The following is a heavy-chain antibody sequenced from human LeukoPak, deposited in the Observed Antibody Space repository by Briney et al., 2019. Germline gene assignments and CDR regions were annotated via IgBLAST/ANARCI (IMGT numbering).Heavy chain of an antibody. D-gene: IGHD2-2*01. Sequence: GGSLRLSCAASGFTFSSYAMSWVRQAPGKGLEWVSAISGSGGSTYYADSVKGRFTISRDNSKNTLYLQMNSLRAEDTAVYYCAKSVWDIVVVPAALDYWGQGTLVTVSS. J-gene: IGHJ4*02. CDR3: AKSVWDIVVVPAALDY. CDR2: ISGSGGST. V-gene: IGHV3-23*01. CDR1: GFTFSSYA.